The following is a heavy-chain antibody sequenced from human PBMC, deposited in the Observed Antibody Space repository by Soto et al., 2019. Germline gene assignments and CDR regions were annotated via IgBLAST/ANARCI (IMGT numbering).Heavy chain of an antibody. CDR3: ARRGATGYFDY. Sequence: QLQLQESGPGLVKPSETLSLTCTVSGGSISSSSYYWGWIRQPPGKGLEWIGSIYYSGSTYYNPSLKSRVTISVDTSKNQFSLKLSSVTAADTAVCYCARRGATGYFDYWGQGTLVTVSS. J-gene: IGHJ4*02. CDR1: GGSISSSSYY. CDR2: IYYSGST. D-gene: IGHD5-12*01. V-gene: IGHV4-39*01.